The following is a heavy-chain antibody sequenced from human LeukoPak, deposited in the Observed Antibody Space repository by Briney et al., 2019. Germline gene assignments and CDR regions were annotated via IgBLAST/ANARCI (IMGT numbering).Heavy chain of an antibody. CDR3: ARASHRGWYTYHWFEP. CDR2: ISWNSGSI. Sequence: GGSLRLSCAASGFTFDDYAMHWVRQAPGKGLEWVSGISWNSGSIGYADSVKGRFTISRDNAKNSLYLQMNSLRAEDMALYYCARASHRGWYTYHWFEPWGQGTLVTVSS. J-gene: IGHJ5*02. CDR1: GFTFDDYA. D-gene: IGHD6-19*01. V-gene: IGHV3-9*03.